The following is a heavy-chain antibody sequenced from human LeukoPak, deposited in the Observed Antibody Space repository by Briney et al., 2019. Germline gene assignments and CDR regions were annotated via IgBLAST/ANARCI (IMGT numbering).Heavy chain of an antibody. V-gene: IGHV3-21*01. D-gene: IGHD3-3*01. CDR1: GFTFSSPS. J-gene: IGHJ4*02. CDR2: ISSSSSYI. Sequence: GGSLRLSCAVSGFTFSSPSMNWVRQAPGKGLEWVSSISSSSSYIYYADSVKGRFTISRDNAKNSLYLQMDSLRAEDTAVYYCATSDDLWSGMDNWGQGTLVTVSS. CDR3: ATSDDLWSGMDN.